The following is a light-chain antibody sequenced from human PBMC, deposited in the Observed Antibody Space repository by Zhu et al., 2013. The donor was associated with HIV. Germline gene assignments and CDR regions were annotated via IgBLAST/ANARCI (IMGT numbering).Light chain of an antibody. CDR2: RDD. CDR3: AAWDDSLSGYV. Sequence: QSVLTQPPSASGTPGQRVTLSCSGISSNLGRNYVYWYQQVPGTTPKLLIYRDDERPSGVPDRFSGSKSGTSASLAISGLQSEDEAEYYCAAWDDSLSGYVFGTGTKVTVL. CDR1: SSNLGRNY. J-gene: IGLJ1*01. V-gene: IGLV1-47*01.